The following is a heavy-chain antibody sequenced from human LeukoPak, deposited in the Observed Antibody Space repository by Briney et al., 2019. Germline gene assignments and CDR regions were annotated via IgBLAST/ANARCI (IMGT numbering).Heavy chain of an antibody. CDR2: INEDGGEG. V-gene: IGHV3-7*01. CDR3: ASRFKYGDYFDY. CDR1: GFTLNRYW. Sequence: GGSLRLSCAASGFTLNRYWMSWVRQAPGKGLEWVANINEDGGEGHYVDSVKGRFTISRDNAKNSLYLQMNSLRAEDTAVYYCASRFKYGDYFDYWGQGTLITVSS. D-gene: IGHD4-17*01. J-gene: IGHJ4*02.